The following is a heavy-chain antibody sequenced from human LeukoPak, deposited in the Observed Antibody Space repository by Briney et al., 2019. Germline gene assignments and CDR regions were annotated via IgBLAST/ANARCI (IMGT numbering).Heavy chain of an antibody. CDR1: GGTFSSYA. CDR2: IIPIFGTA. V-gene: IGHV1-69*01. J-gene: IGHJ2*01. Sequence: SVKVSCKASGGTFSSYAISWVRQAPGQGLEWMGGIIPIFGTANYAQKFQGRVTITADESTSTAYMELSSLRSEDTAVYYCARGGKVVVPAAYFDHWGRGTLVTVSS. CDR3: ARGGKVVVPAAYFDH. D-gene: IGHD2-2*01.